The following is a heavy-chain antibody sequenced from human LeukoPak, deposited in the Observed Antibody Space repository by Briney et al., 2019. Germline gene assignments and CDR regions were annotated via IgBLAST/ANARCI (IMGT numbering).Heavy chain of an antibody. CDR1: GFTFSSYA. CDR2: ISYDGSNK. J-gene: IGHJ4*02. D-gene: IGHD3-10*01. V-gene: IGHV3-30*04. CDR3: ARDRLLSGYYGSGSFDY. Sequence: GGSLRPSCAASGFTFSSYAMHWVRQAPGKGLEWVAVISYDGSNKYYADSVKGRFTISRDNSKNTLYLQMNSLRAEDTAVYYCARDRLLSGYYGSGSFDYWGQGTLVTVSS.